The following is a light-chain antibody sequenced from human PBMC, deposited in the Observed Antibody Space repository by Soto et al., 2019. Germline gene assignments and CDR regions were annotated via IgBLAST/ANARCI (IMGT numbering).Light chain of an antibody. Sequence: SYELTQPLSVSVALGQTARITCGGNNIGSKNVHWYQQKPGQAPVLVIYRDSNRPSGIPERFSGSNSGNTATLTISRAQAGEGADYSREVGDSGGVVFGGGTKPPVL. V-gene: IGLV3-9*01. CDR1: NIGSKN. CDR2: RDS. J-gene: IGLJ2*01. CDR3: EVGDSGGVV.